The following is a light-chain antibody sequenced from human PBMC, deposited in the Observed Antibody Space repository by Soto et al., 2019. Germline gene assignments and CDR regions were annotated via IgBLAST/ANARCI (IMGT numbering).Light chain of an antibody. CDR2: KAS. Sequence: DIQMTQSPSSVSASVGDRVTITCRASQTISSWLALYQQKPGKAPKLLIYKASTLKSGVPSRFSGSGSGTEFTLTISSLQPDDFATYYCQHYNSYSEAFGQGTKVDI. CDR1: QTISSW. J-gene: IGKJ1*01. CDR3: QHYNSYSEA. V-gene: IGKV1-5*03.